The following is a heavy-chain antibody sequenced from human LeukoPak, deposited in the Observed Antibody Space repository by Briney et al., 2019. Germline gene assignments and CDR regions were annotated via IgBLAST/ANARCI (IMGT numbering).Heavy chain of an antibody. CDR3: ARSPELWDFWSGYYEYYFDY. CDR2: IXPNSGGT. Sequence: XVXXXXXQGXEWMGWIXPNSGGTNYAQKFQGRVTMTRDTSISTAYMELSRLRSDDTTVYYCARSPELWDFWSGYYEYYFDYWGQGTLVTVSS. V-gene: IGHV1-2*02. J-gene: IGHJ4*02. D-gene: IGHD3-3*01.